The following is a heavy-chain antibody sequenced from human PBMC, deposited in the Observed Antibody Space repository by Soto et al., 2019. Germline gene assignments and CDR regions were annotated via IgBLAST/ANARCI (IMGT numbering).Heavy chain of an antibody. CDR3: ARGGSISAGLGRYFHY. CDR2: IKQDGSEK. V-gene: IGHV3-7*03. CDR1: GFTFSSYL. D-gene: IGHD6-13*01. J-gene: IGHJ4*02. Sequence: EVQLVESGGGLVQPGGSLRLSCAASGFTFSSYLMSWVRQAPGKGLEWVANIKQDGSEKYYVDSVKGRFTISRDNAKNSLYIQMNNLRAEDPGVYYGARGGSISAGLGRYFHYWGQGTLVTVSS.